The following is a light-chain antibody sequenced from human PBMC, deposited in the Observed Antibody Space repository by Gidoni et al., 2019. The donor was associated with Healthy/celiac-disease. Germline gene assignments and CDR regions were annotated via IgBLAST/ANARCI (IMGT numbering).Light chain of an antibody. CDR3: LLSYSGARPYV. J-gene: IGLJ1*01. CDR1: TGAVTSGHY. Sequence: QAVVTQEPSLTVSPGGTVTLTCGSSTGAVTSGHYPYWFQQKPGQAPRTLIYDTSNKQSWTPAPFSGSLLGGKAALTLSGAQPEDEAEYYCLLSYSGARPYVFGTGTKVTVL. V-gene: IGLV7-46*01. CDR2: DTS.